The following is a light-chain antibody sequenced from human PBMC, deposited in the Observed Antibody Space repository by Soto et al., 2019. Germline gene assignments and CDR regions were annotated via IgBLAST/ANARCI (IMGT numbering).Light chain of an antibody. CDR2: AAS. Sequence: DIQMTQSPSSLSASVGDRVTITCRASQGISNYLAWYQQKPGKVPKLLIYAASTLQSGVPSRFTGSGSGTDSTLTTSSLKPEDVANYYCQKYNSAPGAFGPGTKVDIK. V-gene: IGKV1-27*01. CDR1: QGISNY. CDR3: QKYNSAPGA. J-gene: IGKJ3*01.